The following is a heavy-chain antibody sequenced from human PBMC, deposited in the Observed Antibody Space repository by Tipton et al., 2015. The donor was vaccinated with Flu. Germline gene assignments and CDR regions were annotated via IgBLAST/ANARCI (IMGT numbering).Heavy chain of an antibody. D-gene: IGHD5-24*01. CDR2: IQSTGRT. V-gene: IGHV4-4*07. Sequence: TLSLTCTVSGGSISSYYWNWIRQSAGKGLEWIGRIQSTGRTTYNPSLRSRVTMSLDASKNQVSLKLTSVTAADTAVYFCARGGYNYAIYWFDPWGQGTLVSVSS. J-gene: IGHJ5*02. CDR1: GGSISSYY. CDR3: ARGGYNYAIYWFDP.